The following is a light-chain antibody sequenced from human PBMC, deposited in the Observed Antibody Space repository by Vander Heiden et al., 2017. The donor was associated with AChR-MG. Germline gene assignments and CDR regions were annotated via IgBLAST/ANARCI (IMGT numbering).Light chain of an antibody. CDR1: ALPRQF. CDR3: QSVDSSGTYWV. V-gene: IGLV3-25*03. J-gene: IGLJ3*02. CDR2: KDS. Sequence: SYELTQPPSVSVPPGQTARITCSGHALPRQFAYWYQQKPGQAPVLVIYKDSERPSGIPERFSGSVSGTTVTLTISGVQAEDEADYYCQSVDSSGTYWVFGGGTELTVL.